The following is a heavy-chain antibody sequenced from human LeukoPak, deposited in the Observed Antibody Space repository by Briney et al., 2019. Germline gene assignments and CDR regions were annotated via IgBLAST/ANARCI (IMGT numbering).Heavy chain of an antibody. D-gene: IGHD1-1*01. CDR2: IKQDGSDK. CDR1: GFTLSSYW. Sequence: GGSLRLSCAASGFTLSSYWMTWIRQAPGKGLEWVANIKQDGSDKYYVDSVKGRFTISRDNAKNSLYLQMSSLRAEDTAVYYCAKVLPQYSDNWPDYHMDVWGKGTTVTVSS. J-gene: IGHJ6*03. CDR3: AKVLPQYSDNWPDYHMDV. V-gene: IGHV3-7*01.